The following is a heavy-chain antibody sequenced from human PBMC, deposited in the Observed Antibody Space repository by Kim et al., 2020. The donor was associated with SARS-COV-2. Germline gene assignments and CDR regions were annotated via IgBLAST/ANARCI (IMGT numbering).Heavy chain of an antibody. Sequence: STYYNPSLKSRVTISVDTSKNQFSLKLSSVTAADTAVYYCARERGYRFDPWGQGTLVTVSS. V-gene: IGHV4-39*07. D-gene: IGHD1-1*01. J-gene: IGHJ5*02. CDR2: ST. CDR3: ARERGYRFDP.